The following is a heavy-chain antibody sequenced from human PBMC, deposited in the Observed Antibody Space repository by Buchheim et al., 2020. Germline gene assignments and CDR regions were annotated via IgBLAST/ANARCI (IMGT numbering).Heavy chain of an antibody. J-gene: IGHJ4*02. V-gene: IGHV1-2*02. Sequence: QVQLVQSGAEVKNPGASVKVSCRASGYTFTGHYMHWVRQAPGQGLEWMGWINPNSGGAYYAQNFQGRVTMTRDTSISPAYMELSRLRSDDTAVYYCVRKYGDYLLDYWGQGTL. CDR2: INPNSGGA. CDR3: VRKYGDYLLDY. D-gene: IGHD4-17*01. CDR1: GYTFTGHY.